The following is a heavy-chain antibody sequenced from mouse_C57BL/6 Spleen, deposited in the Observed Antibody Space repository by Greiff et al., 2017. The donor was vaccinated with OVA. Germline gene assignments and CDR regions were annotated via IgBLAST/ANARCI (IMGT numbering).Heavy chain of an antibody. V-gene: IGHV1-19*01. CDR3: ARSLYYYGSSSYWYFDV. J-gene: IGHJ1*03. D-gene: IGHD1-1*01. Sequence: VQLQQSGPVLVKPGASVKMSCKASGYTFTDYYMNWVKQSHGKSLEWIGVINPYNGGTSYNQKFKGKATLTVDKSSSTAYMELNSLTSEDSAVYYCARSLYYYGSSSYWYFDVWGTGTTVTVSS. CDR1: GYTFTDYY. CDR2: INPYNGGT.